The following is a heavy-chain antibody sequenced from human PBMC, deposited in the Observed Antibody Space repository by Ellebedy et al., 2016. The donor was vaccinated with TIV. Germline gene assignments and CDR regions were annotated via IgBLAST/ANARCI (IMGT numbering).Heavy chain of an antibody. CDR2: IYQDGSDQ. D-gene: IGHD4-17*01. J-gene: IGHJ5*02. Sequence: LSLTCAASGFSFRSYWMSWVRQAPGKGLAWVANIYQDGSDQYYADSVKGRFTISRDNANKSLFLQMNSLRVDDTAVYYCARRGSYGDYAVQVNSWFDTWGQGTLVSVSS. V-gene: IGHV3-7*01. CDR3: ARRGSYGDYAVQVNSWFDT. CDR1: GFSFRSYW.